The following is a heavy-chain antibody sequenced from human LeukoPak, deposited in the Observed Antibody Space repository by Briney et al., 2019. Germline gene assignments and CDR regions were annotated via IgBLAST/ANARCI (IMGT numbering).Heavy chain of an antibody. J-gene: IGHJ6*02. CDR1: GYSFTGYF. V-gene: IGHV1-2*02. CDR2: INPNSGDT. D-gene: IGHD3-10*01. CDR3: ARVPSMIRGVVNYGMDV. Sequence: ASVKVSCKTSGYSFTGYFMHWVRQAPGQGLEWMGWINPNSGDTKYAQRFQGRVTMTRDTSINTAYMKLRRLTSDDTAVYYCARVPSMIRGVVNYGMDVWGQGTTVTVSS.